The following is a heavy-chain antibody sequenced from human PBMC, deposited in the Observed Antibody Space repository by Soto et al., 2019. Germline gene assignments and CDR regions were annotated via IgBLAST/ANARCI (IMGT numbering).Heavy chain of an antibody. CDR3: AREGPALMTTVTTGIDY. V-gene: IGHV1-46*01. CDR2: INPSGGST. Sequence: QVQLVQSGAEVKKPGASVKVSCKASGYTFTSYYMHWVRQAPGQGLEWMGIINPSGGSTSYAQKFQGRVTMTRDTSTSTVYMELSSLRSEDTAVYYCAREGPALMTTVTTGIDYWGQGTLVTVSS. CDR1: GYTFTSYY. J-gene: IGHJ4*02. D-gene: IGHD4-17*01.